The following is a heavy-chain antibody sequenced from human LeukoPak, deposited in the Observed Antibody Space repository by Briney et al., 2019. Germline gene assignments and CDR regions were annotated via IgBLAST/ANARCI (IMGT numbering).Heavy chain of an antibody. Sequence: QTGGSLRLSCAASGFTFSNYPMTWVRQAPGKGLEWLSTISGSGDRTFYADSVKGRFTISRDNSKNTVYLQTNRLRAEDSAVYYCAKDATPYYWGQGTLVTVSS. CDR2: ISGSGDRT. J-gene: IGHJ4*02. V-gene: IGHV3-23*01. CDR3: AKDATPYY. CDR1: GFTFSNYP. D-gene: IGHD2-15*01.